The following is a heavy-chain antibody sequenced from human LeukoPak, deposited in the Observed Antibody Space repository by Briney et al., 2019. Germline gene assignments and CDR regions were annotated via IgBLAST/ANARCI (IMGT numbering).Heavy chain of an antibody. Sequence: GGSLRLSCAASGFTFSRYSVNWVRQAPGKGLEWVSCISDSSRHIYYADSVKGRFTIYRDNAKSSASLQMNSLRVDDTAVYYCARAYTNGDYLDYWGQGTLFTVSS. J-gene: IGHJ4*02. CDR2: ISDSSRHI. V-gene: IGHV3-21*01. CDR3: ARAYTNGDYLDY. CDR1: GFTFSRYS. D-gene: IGHD4-17*01.